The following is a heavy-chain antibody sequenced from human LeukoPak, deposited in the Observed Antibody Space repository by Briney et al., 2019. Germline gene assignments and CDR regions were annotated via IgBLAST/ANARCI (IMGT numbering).Heavy chain of an antibody. Sequence: SETLSLTCTVSGGSISSHYWTWIRQSPGKGLEWIGDISNSGSTSYNPSLKSRVTISIDTSNNQFSLKLSSVTAADTAVYYCGRDALVGYFSYYYMDVWGKGPRSPSP. V-gene: IGHV4-59*11. CDR2: ISNSGST. D-gene: IGHD2-15*01. J-gene: IGHJ6*03. CDR3: GRDALVGYFSYYYMDV. CDR1: GGSISSHY.